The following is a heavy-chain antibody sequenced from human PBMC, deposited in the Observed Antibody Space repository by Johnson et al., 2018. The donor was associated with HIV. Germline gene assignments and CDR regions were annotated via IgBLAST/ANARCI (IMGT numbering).Heavy chain of an antibody. V-gene: IGHV3-30-3*01. Sequence: QMMLVESGGGVVQPGRSLRLSCAASGFTFSSYAMHWVRQAPGKGLEWVAVISYDGSNKYYADSVKGRFTISRDNSKNTLYLQMNSLRAEDTAVYYCARELEVGDLRKNDAFDIWGQGTMVTVSS. CDR1: GFTFSSYA. CDR3: ARELEVGDLRKNDAFDI. CDR2: ISYDGSNK. D-gene: IGHD4-17*01. J-gene: IGHJ3*02.